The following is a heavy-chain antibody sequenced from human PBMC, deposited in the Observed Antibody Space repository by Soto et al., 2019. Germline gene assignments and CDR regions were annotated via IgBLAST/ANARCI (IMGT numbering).Heavy chain of an antibody. D-gene: IGHD6-6*01. J-gene: IGHJ6*02. Sequence: LSLTCIVSGGSISSSSYYLGWIRQPPGKGLEWIGSIYYSGSTYYNPSLKSRVTISVDTSKNQLSLKLSSVSAADTAVYYCASIAARTDYYYYGMDGWGQGTTVTVSS. CDR2: IYYSGST. CDR3: ASIAARTDYYYYGMDG. V-gene: IGHV4-39*01. CDR1: GGSISSSSYY.